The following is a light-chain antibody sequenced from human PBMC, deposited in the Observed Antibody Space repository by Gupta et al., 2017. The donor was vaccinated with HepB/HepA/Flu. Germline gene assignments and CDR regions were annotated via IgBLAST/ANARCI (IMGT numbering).Light chain of an antibody. Sequence: EIQMTKYASSMSASVGDRVTIPCRASQSISSYLNWYQQKPGKAPKLLIYAAYSLQSGVPSRFSGSGSGTDFTLTISSLQPEDFATYYCQQSYSTPRTFGQGPRWKSN. CDR1: QSISSY. J-gene: IGKJ1*01. CDR3: QQSYSTPRT. CDR2: AAY. V-gene: IGKV1-39*01.